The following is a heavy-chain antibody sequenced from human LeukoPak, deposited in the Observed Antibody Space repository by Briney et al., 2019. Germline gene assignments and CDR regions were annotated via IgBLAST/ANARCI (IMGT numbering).Heavy chain of an antibody. J-gene: IGHJ4*02. Sequence: GGSLRLSCAASGFTFDDYAMHWVRQAPGKGLEWVSLISWDGGSTYYADSVKGRFTISRDNSKNFLYLQMNSLRAEDTALYYCAKGLLWEHHMPDYWGQGTLVTVSS. CDR3: AKGLLWEHHMPDY. V-gene: IGHV3-43D*04. CDR2: ISWDGGST. D-gene: IGHD2-2*01. CDR1: GFTFDDYA.